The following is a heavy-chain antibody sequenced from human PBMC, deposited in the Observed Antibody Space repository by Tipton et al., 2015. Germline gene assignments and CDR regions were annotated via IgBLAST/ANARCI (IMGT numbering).Heavy chain of an antibody. D-gene: IGHD3-10*01. J-gene: IGHJ5*02. Sequence: GLVKPSQNLSLTCVVSGERVSSASAAWNWIRQSPSGGLEWLGRTYYKSQWFSDYAVSVRSRILISADVSKNRFSLYLTSVTPDDTAVYYCARGISFLRGERYNWFDPWGQGTLVTVSS. V-gene: IGHV6-1*01. CDR3: ARGISFLRGERYNWFDP. CDR2: TYYKSQWFS. CDR1: GERVSSASAA.